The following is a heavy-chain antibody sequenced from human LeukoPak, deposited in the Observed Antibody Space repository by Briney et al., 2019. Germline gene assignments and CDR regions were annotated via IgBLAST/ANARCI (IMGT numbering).Heavy chain of an antibody. D-gene: IGHD5-18*01. J-gene: IGHJ4*02. V-gene: IGHV3-30*02. CDR1: GFTFSSYG. CDR2: IRYDGSNK. CDR3: AKKGSHDSYGYDY. Sequence: GGSLRLSCAASGFTFSSYGMHWVRQAPGKGLEWVAFIRYDGSNKYYADSVKGRFTIPRDNSKNTLYLQMNSLRAEDTAVYYCAKKGSHDSYGYDYWGQGTLVTVSS.